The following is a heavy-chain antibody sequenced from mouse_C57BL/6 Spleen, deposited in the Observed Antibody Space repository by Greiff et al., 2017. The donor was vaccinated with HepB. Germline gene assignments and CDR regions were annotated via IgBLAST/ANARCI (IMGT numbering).Heavy chain of an antibody. CDR3: ARQGASYDGYLYAMDY. V-gene: IGHV5-15*04. J-gene: IGHJ4*01. Sequence: EVKLVESGGGLVQPGGSLKLSCAASGFTFSDYGMAWVRQAPRKGPEWVAFISNLAYSIYYADTVTGRFTISRENAKNTLYLEVSSLRSEDAAMYYCARQGASYDGYLYAMDYWGQGTSVTVSS. CDR1: GFTFSDYG. D-gene: IGHD2-3*01. CDR2: ISNLAYSI.